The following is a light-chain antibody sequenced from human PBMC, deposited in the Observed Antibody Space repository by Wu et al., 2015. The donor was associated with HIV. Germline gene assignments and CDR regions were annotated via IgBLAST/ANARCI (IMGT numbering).Light chain of an antibody. J-gene: IGKJ5*01. CDR2: GAS. CDR3: QQYGSSPPVT. V-gene: IGKV3-20*01. CDR1: QSVSSSY. Sequence: EIVLTQSPGSLSLSPGERATLSCRASQSVSSSYLAWYQQKPGQALRLLIYGASRRATGIPDRFSGSGSGTDFTLTINRLEPEDFAVYYCQQYGSSPPVTFGQGTRLEIK.